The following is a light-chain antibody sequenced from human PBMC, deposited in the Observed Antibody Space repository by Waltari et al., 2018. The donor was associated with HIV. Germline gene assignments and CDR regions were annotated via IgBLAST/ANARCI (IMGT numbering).Light chain of an antibody. CDR1: SSAIGRYDF. CDR3: SSYAGSDNWV. Sequence: QSALTQPPSASGSPGRSVTISCTGPSSAIGRYDFVSLYQQHPGKAPKLIIYEINERPSGVPARFSGSKSGNTATLAVSGLQADDEADYYCSSYAGSDNWVFGGGTTVTVL. V-gene: IGLV2-8*01. J-gene: IGLJ3*02. CDR2: EIN.